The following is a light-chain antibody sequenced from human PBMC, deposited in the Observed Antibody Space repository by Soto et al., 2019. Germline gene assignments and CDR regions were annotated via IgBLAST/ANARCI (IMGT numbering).Light chain of an antibody. V-gene: IGLV2-14*01. CDR1: SSDVGGYKY. J-gene: IGLJ2*01. Sequence: QSALTQPASVSGSPGQSITISCTGTSSDVGGYKYVSWYQQHPGKAPKLMIYEVSTRSSGVSFRFSASKSGNTASLTISGLQAEDEADYYCSSYTSSSTRVVFGGGTKVTVL. CDR3: SSYTSSSTRVV. CDR2: EVS.